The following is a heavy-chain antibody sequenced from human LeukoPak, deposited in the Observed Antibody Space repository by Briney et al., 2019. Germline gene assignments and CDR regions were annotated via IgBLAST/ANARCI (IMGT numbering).Heavy chain of an antibody. V-gene: IGHV3-48*04. J-gene: IGHJ4*02. CDR3: ARVGDDYNEYIDY. Sequence: GGSLRLSCAASGFTFSSYTMSWIRQAPGKGLEWISYISASGNTIYYADSVKGRFTISRDSAKNSLYLQLNSLRAEDTAVYYCARVGDDYNEYIDYWGQGTLVTVSS. D-gene: IGHD5-24*01. CDR1: GFTFSSYT. CDR2: ISASGNTI.